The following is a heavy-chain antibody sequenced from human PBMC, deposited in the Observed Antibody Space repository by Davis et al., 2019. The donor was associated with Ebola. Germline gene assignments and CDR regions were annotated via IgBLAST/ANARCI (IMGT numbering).Heavy chain of an antibody. CDR3: ARMDEAAASINLDY. Sequence: GSLRLSCTVSAYSVSSGYYWGWIRQPPGKGLEWIGAIYHSGSTYDNPSLKSRVIMSVDTSKNQFSLRLTSVTAAATAVYYCARMDEAAASINLDYWGQGTLVTVSS. D-gene: IGHD6-13*01. V-gene: IGHV4-38-2*02. CDR1: AYSVSSGYY. J-gene: IGHJ4*02. CDR2: IYHSGST.